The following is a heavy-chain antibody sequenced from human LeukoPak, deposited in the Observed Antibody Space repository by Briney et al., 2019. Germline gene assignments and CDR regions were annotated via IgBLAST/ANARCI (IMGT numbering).Heavy chain of an antibody. Sequence: SETLSLTCTVSGGSINGYYWNWIRQPPGKGLEWIGYIHYSGYTNYNPSLKSRVTISVDTSKNQFSLKLSSLTAADTAVYYCARRAAVAGGTRNWFDPWGQGTLVTVSS. CDR2: IHYSGYT. CDR3: ARRAAVAGGTRNWFDP. V-gene: IGHV4-59*08. CDR1: GGSINGYY. J-gene: IGHJ5*02. D-gene: IGHD6-19*01.